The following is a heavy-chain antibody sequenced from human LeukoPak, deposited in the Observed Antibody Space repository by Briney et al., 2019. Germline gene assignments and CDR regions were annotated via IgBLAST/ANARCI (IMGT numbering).Heavy chain of an antibody. CDR1: KFTFSHYG. V-gene: IGHV3-33*06. CDR3: AKDAQRGFDYSNSLEY. Sequence: GGSLRLSCAASKFTFSHYGMHWVRQAPGKGLQWVAVIWSDGTNQYCADSVKGRFTISRDNSNKMVYLQMNSLRADDTGVYYCAKDAQRGFDYSNSLEYWGQGALVIVSS. CDR2: IWSDGTNQ. D-gene: IGHD4-11*01. J-gene: IGHJ4*02.